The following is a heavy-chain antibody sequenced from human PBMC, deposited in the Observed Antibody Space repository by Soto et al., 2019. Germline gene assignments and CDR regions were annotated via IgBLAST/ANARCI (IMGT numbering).Heavy chain of an antibody. CDR2: IKPKSEGETA. D-gene: IGHD6-19*01. J-gene: IGHJ4*02. CDR3: AKDPYSSGTT. CDR1: RFNFSAAW. Sequence: EMQLVQSGGGLVKPGGSLRLSCVASRFNFSAAWLNWIRQAPGKGLEWVGRIKPKSEGETAVYIAPVRGRFTISRDVSQTTLHLQMDSLKTEDTAVYYCAKDPYSSGTTWGLGVLVTVSS. V-gene: IGHV3-15*07.